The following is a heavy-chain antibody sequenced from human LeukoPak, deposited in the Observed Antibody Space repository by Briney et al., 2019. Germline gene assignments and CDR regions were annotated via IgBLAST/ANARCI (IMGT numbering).Heavy chain of an antibody. V-gene: IGHV4-39*07. CDR1: GDSINSTTYY. D-gene: IGHD3-10*01. Sequence: PSETLSLTCSVSGDSINSTTYYWGWIRQPPGKGLEWIGTIYYSGRTYDNPSLSGRTYYNPSLKSRVTISVDTSKNQFSLKLSSVTAADTAVYYCARGSGYYGSGSPCPMDVWGKGTTVTVSS. CDR3: ARGSGYYGSGSPCPMDV. CDR2: IYYSGRTYDNPSLSGRT. J-gene: IGHJ6*04.